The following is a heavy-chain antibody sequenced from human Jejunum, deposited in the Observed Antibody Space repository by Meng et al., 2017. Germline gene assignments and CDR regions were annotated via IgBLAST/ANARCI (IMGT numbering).Heavy chain of an antibody. J-gene: IGHJ4*01. CDR3: ARDSLVGAPFDY. D-gene: IGHD1-26*01. CDR2: ISPSGITT. V-gene: IGHV3-11*01. Sequence: GESLKISCAASGFTFSDYYVSWIRQAPGKGLEWVSYISPSGITTFYLDSVRGRFTVSRDNAKKSLYLQMDSLRDEDTAVYYCARDSLVGAPFDYWGHGTLVTVSS. CDR1: GFTFSDYY.